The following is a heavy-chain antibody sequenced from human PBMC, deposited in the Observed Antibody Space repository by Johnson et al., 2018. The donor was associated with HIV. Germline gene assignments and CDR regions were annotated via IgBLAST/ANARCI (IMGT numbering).Heavy chain of an antibody. Sequence: VQLVESGGGVVQPGRSLRLSCAASRFTFSSYAMHWVRQAPGKGLEWVAVISYDGSKKYYADSVKGRFTISRDNAKNSLYLQMNSLRAEDTAVYYCARDPFWLKAFDIWGQGTMVTVSS. D-gene: IGHD3-22*01. CDR2: ISYDGSKK. CDR1: RFTFSSYA. J-gene: IGHJ3*02. V-gene: IGHV3-30*04. CDR3: ARDPFWLKAFDI.